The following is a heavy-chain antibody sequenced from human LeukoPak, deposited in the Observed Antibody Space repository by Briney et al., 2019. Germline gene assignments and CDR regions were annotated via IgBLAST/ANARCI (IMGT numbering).Heavy chain of an antibody. Sequence: SETLSLTCAVSGGSITTTSFYWGWIRQPPGKGLEWIGNIYYTGSTYYNPSLKSRVTISVDTSENQFSLQLTFVTAGDTAVYYCARLVRGSAGMTTDVANWGQGTLVTVSS. D-gene: IGHD4-17*01. CDR1: GGSITTTSFY. V-gene: IGHV4-39*01. CDR3: ARLVRGSAGMTTDVAN. CDR2: IYYTGST. J-gene: IGHJ4*02.